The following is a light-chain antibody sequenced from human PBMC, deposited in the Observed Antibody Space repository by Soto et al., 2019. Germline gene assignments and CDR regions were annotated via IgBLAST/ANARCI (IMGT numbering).Light chain of an antibody. CDR3: QQYHKWPLT. CDR2: DAS. Sequence: DTKMSQSPSTLSASVGDRVTITCRASQSISSWLAWYQQKPGKAPKLLIYDASSLESGVPSRFSGSGSGTEFTLTISSLQSEDFAVYYCQQYHKWPLTFGGGTMA. J-gene: IGKJ4*01. CDR1: QSISSW. V-gene: IGKV1-5*01.